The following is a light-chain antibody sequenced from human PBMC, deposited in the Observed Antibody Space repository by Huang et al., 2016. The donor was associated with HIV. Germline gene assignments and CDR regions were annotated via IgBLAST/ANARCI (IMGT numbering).Light chain of an antibody. V-gene: IGKV1-5*03. CDR2: RAS. Sequence: DIQMTQSPYTLSASVGDRVTIPCRASQSIGYWLAWYQQKPGKAPNLLIYRASNLQSGVPSRFSGSGSGTEFTLTISGLQPDDFATYYCQQYNIYSWTFGQGTKVEIK. CDR3: QQYNIYSWT. CDR1: QSIGYW. J-gene: IGKJ1*01.